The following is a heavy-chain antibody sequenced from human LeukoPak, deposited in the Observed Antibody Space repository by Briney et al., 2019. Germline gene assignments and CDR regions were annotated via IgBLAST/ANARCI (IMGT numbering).Heavy chain of an antibody. V-gene: IGHV3-30*18. CDR2: ISFDGSNK. Sequence: GGSLRLSCAASGFSVSSSYMYWVRQAPGKGLEWVAVISFDGSNKYYADSVKGRFTISRDNSKTTLSLQMNSLRVEDTAVYYCAKDGAYINYQYYFDSWGRGTLVTVSS. CDR1: GFSVSSSY. D-gene: IGHD4-11*01. CDR3: AKDGAYINYQYYFDS. J-gene: IGHJ4*02.